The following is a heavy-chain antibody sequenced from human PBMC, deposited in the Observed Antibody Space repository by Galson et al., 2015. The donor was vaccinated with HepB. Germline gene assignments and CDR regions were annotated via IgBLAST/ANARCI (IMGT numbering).Heavy chain of an antibody. CDR1: GYTFTSYG. CDR3: ARDRGQWLAWGYWYFDL. CDR2: NSAYNGNT. D-gene: IGHD6-19*01. Sequence: SVKVSCKASGYTFTSYGISWLRQAPGQGLEWMGWNSAYNGNTNYAQKLQGRATMTTDTSTSTAYMELRSLRSDDTAVDYCARDRGQWLAWGYWYFDLWGRGTLVTVSS. J-gene: IGHJ2*01. V-gene: IGHV1-18*01.